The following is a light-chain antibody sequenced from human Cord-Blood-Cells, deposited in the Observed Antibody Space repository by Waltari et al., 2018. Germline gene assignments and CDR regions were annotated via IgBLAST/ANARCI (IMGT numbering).Light chain of an antibody. V-gene: IGKV3-11*01. CDR3: QQRSNWPT. J-gene: IGKJ1*01. CDR1: QSVSSY. Sequence: EIVLTQSPATLSLSPGERATLSCRASQSVSSYLAWYQQKPGQAPRLLIYDASNRATCIPARFSGIGSGTDFTLTISSLEPEDFAVYYCQQRSNWPTFGQGTKVEIK. CDR2: DAS.